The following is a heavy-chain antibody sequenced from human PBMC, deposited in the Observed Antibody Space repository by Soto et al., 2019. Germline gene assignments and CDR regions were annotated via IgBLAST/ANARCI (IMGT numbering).Heavy chain of an antibody. V-gene: IGHV1-69*01. CDR1: GGTFSSYA. CDR2: IIPIFGTA. D-gene: IGHD6-13*01. J-gene: IGHJ4*02. Sequence: QVQLVQSGAEVKKPGSSVKVSCKASGGTFSSYAISWVRQAPGQGLEWMGGIIPIFGTANYAQKFQGRVTITADESTSTDYMELSSLRSEDTAVYYCARDHGIAAAADRGVYFDYWGQGTLVTVSS. CDR3: ARDHGIAAAADRGVYFDY.